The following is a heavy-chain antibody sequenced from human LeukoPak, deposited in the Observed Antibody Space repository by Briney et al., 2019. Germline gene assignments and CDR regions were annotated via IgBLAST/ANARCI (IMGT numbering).Heavy chain of an antibody. CDR1: RFTFSSYA. D-gene: IGHD1-1*01. V-gene: IGHV3-23*01. J-gene: IGHJ4*02. CDR2: VSGSGGST. CDR3: AKDYSNGDYVDY. Sequence: GGSLRLSCAASRFTFSSYAMSWVRQAPGKGLEWVSAVSGSGGSTNYADSVKGRFTISRDNSKNTVCLQMNSLRAEDTAVYYCAKDYSNGDYVDYWGQGTLVTVSS.